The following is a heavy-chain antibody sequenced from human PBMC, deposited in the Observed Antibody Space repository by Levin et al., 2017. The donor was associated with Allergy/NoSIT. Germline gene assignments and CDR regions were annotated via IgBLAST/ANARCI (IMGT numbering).Heavy chain of an antibody. J-gene: IGHJ4*02. CDR3: AKWTDYDFWSGSYFDY. D-gene: IGHD3-3*01. CDR1: GFTFSSYA. CDR2: ISGSGGST. Sequence: LSLTCAASGFTFSSYAMSWVRQAPGKGLEWVSAISGSGGSTYYADSVKGRFTISRDNSKNTLYLQMNSLRAEDTAVYYCAKWTDYDFWSGSYFDYWGQGTLVTVSS. V-gene: IGHV3-23*01.